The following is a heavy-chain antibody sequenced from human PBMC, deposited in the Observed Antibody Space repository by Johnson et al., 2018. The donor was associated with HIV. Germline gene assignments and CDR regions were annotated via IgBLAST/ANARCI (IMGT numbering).Heavy chain of an antibody. Sequence: VHLVESGGGVVQPGRSLRLSCAASGFTFSSYTMYWVRQAPGKGLEWVAVISYDGSNKYYADSVKGRFTISRDNSKNTLYLQMNSLRAEDTAVYYCARDKGIAARPDAFDIWGQGTMVTVSS. J-gene: IGHJ3*02. CDR3: ARDKGIAARPDAFDI. CDR1: GFTFSSYT. V-gene: IGHV3-30*04. CDR2: ISYDGSNK. D-gene: IGHD6-6*01.